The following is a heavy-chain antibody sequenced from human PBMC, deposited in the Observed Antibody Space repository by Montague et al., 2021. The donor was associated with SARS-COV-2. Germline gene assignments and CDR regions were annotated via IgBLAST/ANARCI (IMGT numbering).Heavy chain of an antibody. CDR2: IYSGGST. CDR1: GFTVSSNY. CDR3: ARGFPVVTAIPADDH. J-gene: IGHJ4*02. D-gene: IGHD2-21*02. V-gene: IGHV3-66*01. Sequence: SLRLSCAASGFTVSSNYMSWVRQAPGKGLEWVSVIYSGGSTYYADSVKGRFTISRDNSKNTLYLQMNSLRAEDTAVYYCARGFPVVTAIPADDHWGQGTLVTVSS.